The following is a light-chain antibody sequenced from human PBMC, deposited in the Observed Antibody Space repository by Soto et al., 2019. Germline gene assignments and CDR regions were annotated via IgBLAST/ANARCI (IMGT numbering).Light chain of an antibody. V-gene: IGKV3-15*01. CDR1: QRISDN. CDR2: GAS. CDR3: QQYKSWPPLT. Sequence: DIVMTQSPAILSVSLGERATLSCLASQRISDNLTWYQQRSGQAPRLLIYGASTRATGVPARFSGSGSGTEFTLAISSLQSDDFAIYYCQQYKSWPPLTFGGGNKVE. J-gene: IGKJ4*01.